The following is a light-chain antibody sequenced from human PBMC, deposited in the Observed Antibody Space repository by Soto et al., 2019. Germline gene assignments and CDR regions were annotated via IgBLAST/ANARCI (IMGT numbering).Light chain of an antibody. V-gene: IGKV3-11*01. CDR1: QSVGSY. CDR3: QQRTDRPST. Sequence: EIGLTQSPATLSLSPGDRATLSCRASQSVGSYLGWYQQRPGQAPRLLIYDASNRATGIPARFSGSGSGTDFTPPISSLEPEDFAVYYCQQRTDRPSTFGGGTKVEIK. J-gene: IGKJ4*01. CDR2: DAS.